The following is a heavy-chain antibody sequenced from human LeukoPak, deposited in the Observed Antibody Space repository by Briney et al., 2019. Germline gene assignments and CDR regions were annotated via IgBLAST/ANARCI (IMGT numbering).Heavy chain of an antibody. CDR3: ARDDSCSYYYFDY. CDR2: IIPILGIA. CDR1: GGTFSSYT. D-gene: IGHD6-6*01. Sequence: SVKVSCKASGGTFSSYTISWVRQAPGQGLEWMGRIIPILGIANYAQKFQGRVTITADKSTSTAYMELSSLRSEDTAVYYCARDDSCSYYYFDYWGQGTLVTVSS. J-gene: IGHJ4*02. V-gene: IGHV1-69*04.